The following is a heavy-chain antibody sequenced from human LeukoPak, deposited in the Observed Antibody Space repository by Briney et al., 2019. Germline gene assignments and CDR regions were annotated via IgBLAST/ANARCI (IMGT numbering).Heavy chain of an antibody. CDR1: GGPISSTSYY. V-gene: IGHV4-39*07. Sequence: SETLSLTCTVSGGPISSTSYYWGWIRQPPGKGLEWIGSIYYSGSTYYNPSLKSRVTISVDTSKNQFSLKLSSVTAADTAVYYCARALDPYCSGGSCYIWDIWGQGTMVTVSS. J-gene: IGHJ3*02. CDR3: ARALDPYCSGGSCYIWDI. CDR2: IYYSGST. D-gene: IGHD2-15*01.